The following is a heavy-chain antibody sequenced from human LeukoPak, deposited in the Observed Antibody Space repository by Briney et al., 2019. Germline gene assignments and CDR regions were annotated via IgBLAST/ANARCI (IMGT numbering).Heavy chain of an antibody. CDR3: AKRASGSGTSLYYFDY. Sequence: GGSLRLSCAASGFTFSSYAMHWVRQAPGKGLEWVAVISDDGSTKYSADAVKGRFTISRDNSKNTLYLQMNSLRAEDTAVYYCAKRASGSGTSLYYFDYWGQGTLVTVSS. D-gene: IGHD3-10*01. CDR1: GFTFSSYA. J-gene: IGHJ4*02. CDR2: ISDDGSTK. V-gene: IGHV3-30-3*02.